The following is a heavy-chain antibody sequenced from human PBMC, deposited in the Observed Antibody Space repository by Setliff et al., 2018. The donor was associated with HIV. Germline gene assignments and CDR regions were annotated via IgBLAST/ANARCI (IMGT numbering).Heavy chain of an antibody. V-gene: IGHV4-38-2*01. J-gene: IGHJ4*02. Sequence: SETLSLTCAVSGYSIRSGYYWGWIRQSPGKGLEWIGTMFRTGTSYYNPSLTSRVTISQDTSKNQFSLELTSVTAADTAVYYCATVDGTRYLGYWGQGKLVTVSS. D-gene: IGHD1-1*01. CDR1: GYSIRSGYY. CDR2: MFRTGTS. CDR3: ATVDGTRYLGY.